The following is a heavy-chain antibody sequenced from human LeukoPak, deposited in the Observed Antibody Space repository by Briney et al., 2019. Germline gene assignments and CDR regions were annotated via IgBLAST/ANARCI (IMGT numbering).Heavy chain of an antibody. CDR2: ISYDGSNK. CDR3: ARDLIIQDSSGYYSYYGMDV. D-gene: IGHD3-22*01. V-gene: IGHV3-30*14. J-gene: IGHJ6*02. Sequence: GRSLRLSCAASGFTFSSYAMHWVRQAPGKGLEWVAVISYDGSNKYYADSVKGRFTISRDNSKNTLYLQMNSLRAEDTAVYYCARDLIIQDSSGYYSYYGMDVWGQGTTVTVSS. CDR1: GFTFSSYA.